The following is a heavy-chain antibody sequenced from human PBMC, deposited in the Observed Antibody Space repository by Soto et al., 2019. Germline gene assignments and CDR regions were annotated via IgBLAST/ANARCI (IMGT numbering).Heavy chain of an antibody. V-gene: IGHV3-23*01. CDR1: GLPFKDHA. D-gene: IGHD1-26*01. CDR2: ITVSGVNA. Sequence: EVQILESGGGLVHPGGSLRLSCVVSGLPFKDHAMSWVRQAPGKGLEWVSAITVSGVNALYADSVKGRFTISRDNSKNTLSLQMNNLRDGDSARYFCAIPPRELFLFDFWGLGTPVTVSS. J-gene: IGHJ4*02. CDR3: AIPPRELFLFDF.